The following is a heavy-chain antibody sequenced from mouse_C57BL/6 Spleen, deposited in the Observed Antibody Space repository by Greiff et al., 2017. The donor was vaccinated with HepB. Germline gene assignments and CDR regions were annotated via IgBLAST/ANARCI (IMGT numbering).Heavy chain of an antibody. V-gene: IGHV5-4*01. CDR3: ARDLIYYGSSYAMDY. CDR1: GFTFSSYA. J-gene: IGHJ4*01. CDR2: ISDGGSYT. D-gene: IGHD1-1*01. Sequence: DVMLVESGGGLVKPGGSLKLSCAASGFTFSSYAMSWVRQTPEKRLEWVATISDGGSYTYYPDNVKGRFTISRDNAKNNLYLQMSHLKSEDTAMYYCARDLIYYGSSYAMDYWGQGTSVTVSS.